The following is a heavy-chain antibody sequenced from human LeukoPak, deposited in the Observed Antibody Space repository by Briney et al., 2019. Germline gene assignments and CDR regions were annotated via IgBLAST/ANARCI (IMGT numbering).Heavy chain of an antibody. J-gene: IGHJ4*02. V-gene: IGHV3-74*01. Sequence: PGGSQRLSCAASGFTFSDYWMHWVRQTPGEGLVWVSRIISDGSSTSYADSVKGRFTISRDNAKNTLYLQMNSLRVEDTAVYYCARDGSLPDYWGQGTLVTVSS. CDR2: IISDGSST. CDR1: GFTFSDYW. CDR3: ARDGSLPDY.